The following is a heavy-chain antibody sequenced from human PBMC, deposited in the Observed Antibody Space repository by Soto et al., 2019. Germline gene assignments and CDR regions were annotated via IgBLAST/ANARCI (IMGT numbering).Heavy chain of an antibody. D-gene: IGHD3-16*01. CDR3: VRCWGSGDGSKVGYNWLDP. J-gene: IGHJ5*02. CDR1: GFTFSPYP. Sequence: QVQLVESGGGVVQSGRSLRLSCAASGFTFSPYPMHWVRQAPGKGLEWVAVVSYDETSKYYADSVKGRSTISRDNSKNPLYVHMNSLGPEDTAAYDCVRCWGSGDGSKVGYNWLDPWGQGTLVTVSA. CDR2: VSYDETSK. V-gene: IGHV3-30-3*01.